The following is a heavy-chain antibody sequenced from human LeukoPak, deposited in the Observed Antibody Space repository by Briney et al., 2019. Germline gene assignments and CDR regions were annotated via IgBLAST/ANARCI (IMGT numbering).Heavy chain of an antibody. CDR3: VRDNGGEHL. Sequence: GGSLRLSCAASGFTVSNTYMSWVRQAPGKGLEWVSLIYSGGGTYSVDSVKGRFTISRDISKNTLYLLMNSLRDDDTAVYYCVRDNGGEHLWGQGTLVTVSS. D-gene: IGHD3-16*01. CDR1: GFTVSNTY. V-gene: IGHV3-53*01. J-gene: IGHJ4*02. CDR2: IYSGGGT.